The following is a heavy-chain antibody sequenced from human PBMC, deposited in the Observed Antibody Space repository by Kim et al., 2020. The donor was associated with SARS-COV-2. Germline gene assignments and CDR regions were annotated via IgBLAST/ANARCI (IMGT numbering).Heavy chain of an antibody. CDR3: ARAYVTMVRGVIEYFDY. J-gene: IGHJ4*02. D-gene: IGHD3-10*01. V-gene: IGHV4-59*01. CDR2: IYYSGST. CDR1: GGSISSYY. Sequence: SETLSLTCTVSGGSISSYYWSWIQQPPGKGLEWIGYIYYSGSTNYNPSLKSRVTISVDTSKNQFSLKLSSVTAADTAVYYCARAYVTMVRGVIEYFDYWGQGTLVTVSS.